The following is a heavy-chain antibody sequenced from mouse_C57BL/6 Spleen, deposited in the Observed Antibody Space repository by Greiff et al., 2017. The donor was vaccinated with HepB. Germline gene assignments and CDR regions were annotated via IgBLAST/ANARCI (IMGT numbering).Heavy chain of an antibody. V-gene: IGHV1-82*01. CDR2: IYPGDGDT. CDR1: GYAFSSSW. CDR3: ARYYGSSYVLYYFDY. J-gene: IGHJ2*01. Sequence: VKLQQSGPELVKPGASVKISCKASGYAFSSSWMNWVKQRPGKGLEWIGRIYPGDGDTNYNGKFKGKATLTADKSSSTAYMQLSSLTSEDSAVYFCARYYGSSYVLYYFDYWGQGTTLTVSS. D-gene: IGHD1-1*01.